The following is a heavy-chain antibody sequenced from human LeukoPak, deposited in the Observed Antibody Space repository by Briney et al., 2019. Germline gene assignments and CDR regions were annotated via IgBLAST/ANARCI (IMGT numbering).Heavy chain of an antibody. Sequence: TGGSLRLSCAASGFTFDDYGMSWVRQAPGKGLEWVSVIYSGGSTYYADSVKGRFTISRDNSKNTLYLQMNSLRAEDTAVYYCARATGVDVRFDYWGQGTLVTVSS. CDR1: GFTFDDYG. D-gene: IGHD3-10*01. CDR3: ARATGVDVRFDY. CDR2: IYSGGST. J-gene: IGHJ4*02. V-gene: IGHV3-53*01.